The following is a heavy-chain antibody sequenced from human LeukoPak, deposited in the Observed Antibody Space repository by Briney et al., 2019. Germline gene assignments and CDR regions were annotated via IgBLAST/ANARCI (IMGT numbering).Heavy chain of an antibody. CDR1: GDSISSSSYY. Sequence: SETLSLTCTVSGDSISSSSYYWGWIRQPPGKGLEWIGSSYYGGSTYYNPSLKSRVTISVDTSKNQFSLNLSSVTAADTAVYYCARLSADDYIWGSYPLDAFDIWGQGTMVTVSS. D-gene: IGHD3-16*02. V-gene: IGHV4-39*01. J-gene: IGHJ3*02. CDR3: ARLSADDYIWGSYPLDAFDI. CDR2: SYYGGST.